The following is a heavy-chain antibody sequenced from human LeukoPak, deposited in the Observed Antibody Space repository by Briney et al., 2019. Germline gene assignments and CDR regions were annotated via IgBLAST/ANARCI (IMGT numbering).Heavy chain of an antibody. CDR1: GYTFTSYA. V-gene: IGHV1-3*03. CDR2: INAGNGNT. Sequence: ASVKVSCKASGYTFTSYAMHWVRQAPGQRLEWMGWINAGNGNTKYSQEFQGRVTITRDTSASTAYMELSSLRSEDMAVYYCAREEAAEYYYDSSVAFDIWGQGTMVTVSS. CDR3: AREEAAEYYYDSSVAFDI. J-gene: IGHJ3*02. D-gene: IGHD3-22*01.